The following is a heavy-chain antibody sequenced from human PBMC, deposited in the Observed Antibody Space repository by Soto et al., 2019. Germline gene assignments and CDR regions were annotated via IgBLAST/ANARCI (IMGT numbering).Heavy chain of an antibody. CDR3: ARGLHSEALYLSLAAS. CDR2: IHAGGST. Sequence: EVQLLESGGGLVQPGGSLRLSCAGSGFTVSQNYMSWFRQSSGKGLEWLSVIHAGGSTYYADSVKRRFRISSDTTTNTLSLQMDNLRPEDTAVYYCARGLHSEALYLSLAASWGQGILVTVSA. V-gene: IGHV3-66*01. D-gene: IGHD2-15*01. CDR1: GFTVSQNY. J-gene: IGHJ5*02.